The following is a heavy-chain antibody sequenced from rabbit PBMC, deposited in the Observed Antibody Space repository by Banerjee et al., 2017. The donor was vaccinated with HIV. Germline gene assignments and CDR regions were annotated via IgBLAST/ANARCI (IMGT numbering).Heavy chain of an antibody. CDR3: ARDLAGVIGWNFDL. CDR2: VYTGSSGST. Sequence: QEQLEESGGGLVQPEGSLTLTCKASGLDFSNSYWICWVRQAPGKGLEWIACVYTGSSGSTDYASWAKGRFTISRTSSTTVALQMTSLTAADTATYFCARDLAGVIGWNFDLWGPGTLVTVS. V-gene: IGHV1S45*01. D-gene: IGHD4-1*01. J-gene: IGHJ4*01. CDR1: GLDFSNSYW.